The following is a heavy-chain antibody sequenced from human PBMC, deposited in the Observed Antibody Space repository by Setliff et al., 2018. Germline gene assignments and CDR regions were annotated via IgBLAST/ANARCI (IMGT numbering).Heavy chain of an antibody. D-gene: IGHD2-8*01. CDR3: SRLVRFCTRTSCQRLSGGEF. CDR1: GYTFTNYG. CDR2: INNYNTNT. Sequence: GASVKVSCKTSGYTFTNYGITWVRQAPGQGLEWMGWINNYNTNTNYAQKLQGRVAMTTDTSTSTAYMELRSLRADDTAVYYCSRLVRFCTRTSCQRLSGGEFWGQGTLVTVSS. J-gene: IGHJ4*02. V-gene: IGHV1-18*01.